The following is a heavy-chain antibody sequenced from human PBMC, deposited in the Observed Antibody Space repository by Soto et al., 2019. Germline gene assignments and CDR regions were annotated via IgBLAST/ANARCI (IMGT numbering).Heavy chain of an antibody. CDR1: GYTFTSYG. CDR2: ISAYNGNT. D-gene: IGHD6-13*01. CDR3: ARQIAPWSPKAFDI. Sequence: AASVKVSCKASGYTFTSYGISWVRQAPGQGLEWMGWISAYNGNTNYAQKLQGRVTMTTDTSTSTAYMELRSLRSDDTAVYYCARQIAPWSPKAFDIWGQGTMVTVSS. V-gene: IGHV1-18*01. J-gene: IGHJ3*02.